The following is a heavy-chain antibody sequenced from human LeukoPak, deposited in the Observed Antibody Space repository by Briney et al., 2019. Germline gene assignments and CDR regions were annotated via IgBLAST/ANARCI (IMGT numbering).Heavy chain of an antibody. Sequence: SETLSLTCTVSGGSISSYYWSWMRQPPGKGLEWIGYIHSSGSTNYNPSLKSRVTISVDTSKNQDSLKLSSVTAADTAVYYCGRRSLGIVGAPGFEPWGQGTLVTVSS. CDR1: GGSISSYY. J-gene: IGHJ5*02. CDR2: IHSSGST. CDR3: GRRSLGIVGAPGFEP. D-gene: IGHD6-19*01. V-gene: IGHV4-4*09.